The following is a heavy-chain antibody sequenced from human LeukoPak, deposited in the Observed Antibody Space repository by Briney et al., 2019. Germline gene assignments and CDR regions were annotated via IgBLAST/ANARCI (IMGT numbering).Heavy chain of an antibody. CDR2: ISYDGSNK. CDR1: GFTFSSYA. D-gene: IGHD5-18*01. V-gene: IGHV3-30-3*01. Sequence: PGRSLRLSCAASGFTFSSYAMHWVRQAPGKGLEWVAVISYDGSNKYYADSVKGRFTISRDNSKNTLYLQMNSLRAEDTAVYYCARWDTAMVNDAFDIWGQGTMVTVSS. CDR3: ARWDTAMVNDAFDI. J-gene: IGHJ3*02.